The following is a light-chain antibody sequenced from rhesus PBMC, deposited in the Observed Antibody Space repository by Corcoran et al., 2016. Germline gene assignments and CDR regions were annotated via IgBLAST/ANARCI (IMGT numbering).Light chain of an antibody. CDR1: SSVSTTY. V-gene: IGKV3-35*01. J-gene: IGKJ1*01. CDR2: RTS. CDR3: QQGNSIPPT. Sequence: EIVLTQSPTSMAVSQGERVTISCTASSSVSTTYLHWYQQKPGVPPRLLGYRTSMLASGVPATFSGGGSGTSYTLTISSMEAEDAANYYCQQGNSIPPTFDHGTKVEI.